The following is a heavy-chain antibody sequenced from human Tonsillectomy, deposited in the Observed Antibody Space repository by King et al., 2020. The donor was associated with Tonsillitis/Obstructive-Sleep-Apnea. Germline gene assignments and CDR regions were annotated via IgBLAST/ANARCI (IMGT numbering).Heavy chain of an antibody. CDR1: GFTFSSYA. CDR3: AKGPVVVVAATLDY. V-gene: IGHV3-23*04. CDR2: ISGSGGSS. D-gene: IGHD2-15*01. Sequence: VQLVESGGGLVQPGGSLRLSCAASGFTFSSYAMSWVRQAPGKGLEWVSAISGSGGSSYYADSVKGRFTISSDNSKNTLYLQMNILRAEDTAVYYCAKGPVVVVAATLDYWGQGTPVTVSS. J-gene: IGHJ4*02.